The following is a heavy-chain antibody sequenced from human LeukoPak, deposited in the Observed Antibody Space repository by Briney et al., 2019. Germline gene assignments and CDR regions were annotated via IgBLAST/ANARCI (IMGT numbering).Heavy chain of an antibody. CDR1: GYTFTGYY. J-gene: IGHJ3*02. D-gene: IGHD1-26*01. Sequence: ASVKVSCKASGYTFTGYYMHWVRQAPGQGLEWMGWINPNSGGTNYAEKFQGWVTMTRDTSISTAYMELSRLRSDDTAVYHCARSGRYPSDAFDIWGQGTMVTVSS. CDR3: ARSGRYPSDAFDI. V-gene: IGHV1-2*04. CDR2: INPNSGGT.